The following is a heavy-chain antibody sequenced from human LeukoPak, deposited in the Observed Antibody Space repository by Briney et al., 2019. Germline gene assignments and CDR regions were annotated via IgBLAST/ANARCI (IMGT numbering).Heavy chain of an antibody. Sequence: GGSLRLSCAASGFSFTSYWMSWVRQAPGKGLEWVANIKQDGNEKYYADSVKGRFTISRDNAKNSLDLQMNSLRAEDTAVYYCARVVKVTTYYYYYMDVWGKGTTVTISS. CDR2: IKQDGNEK. CDR1: GFSFTSYW. J-gene: IGHJ6*03. CDR3: ARVVKVTTYYYYYMDV. D-gene: IGHD4-17*01. V-gene: IGHV3-7*01.